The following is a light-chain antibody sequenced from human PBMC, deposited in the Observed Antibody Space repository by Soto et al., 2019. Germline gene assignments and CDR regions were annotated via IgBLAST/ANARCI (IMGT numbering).Light chain of an antibody. J-gene: IGLJ2*01. Sequence: QSALTQPASVSGSPGQSITISCTGTSSDVGGYNYVSWYQQHPGKAPKLMIYDVSNRPSGVSNRFSGSKSGNTASLTISGLQAEDEADYYCSSYTSSRTRRVFGGGTKLTVL. V-gene: IGLV2-14*01. CDR3: SSYTSSRTRRV. CDR2: DVS. CDR1: SSDVGGYNY.